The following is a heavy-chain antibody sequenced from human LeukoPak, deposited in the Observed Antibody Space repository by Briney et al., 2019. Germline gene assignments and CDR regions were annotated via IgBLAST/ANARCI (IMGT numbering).Heavy chain of an antibody. CDR2: IYTSGST. CDR1: GGSISSYY. D-gene: IGHD6-19*01. V-gene: IGHV4-4*09. CDR3: ARLRAGYSSGWYFDY. J-gene: IGHJ4*02. Sequence: SETLSLTCTVSGGSISSYYWSWIRQPPGKGLEWIGYIYTSGSTNYNPSHKSRVTISVDTSKNQFSLKLSSVTAADTAVYYCARLRAGYSSGWYFDYWGQGTLVTVSS.